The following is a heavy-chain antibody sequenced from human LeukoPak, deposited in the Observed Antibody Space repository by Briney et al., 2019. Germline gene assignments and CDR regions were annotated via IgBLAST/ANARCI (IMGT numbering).Heavy chain of an antibody. CDR3: ASISRS. J-gene: IGHJ5*02. D-gene: IGHD3-3*02. Sequence: PGESLRLSCSASGFTFSSHVMNWVRQAPGKGLEYVSTISSNGGSTYYTDSVKGRFTISRDNSKNTLYLQMNSLRAEDTAVYYCASISRSWGQGTLVTVSS. CDR2: ISSNGGST. CDR1: GFTFSSHV. V-gene: IGHV3-64*04.